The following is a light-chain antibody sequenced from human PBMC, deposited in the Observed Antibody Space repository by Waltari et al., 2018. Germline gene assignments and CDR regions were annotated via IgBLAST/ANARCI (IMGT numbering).Light chain of an antibody. J-gene: IGLJ1*01. CDR2: WVS. CDR3: SSYTTSSAPGV. CDR1: DSDVGAYDF. V-gene: IGLV2-14*01. Sequence: QSALTQPASVSGSPGQSITISCSGTDSDVGAYDFVSCYQQHPGKAPRLIIYWVSNRPSVLSNRFSAYKSGNTASLTIAGFQAEDEADYYCSSYTTSSAPGVFGTGTRVTVL.